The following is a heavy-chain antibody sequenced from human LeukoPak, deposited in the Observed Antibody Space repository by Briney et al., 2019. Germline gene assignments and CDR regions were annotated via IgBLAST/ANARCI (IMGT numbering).Heavy chain of an antibody. J-gene: IGHJ6*03. Sequence: SETLSLTCAVYGGSFSGYYWSWIRQTPGKGLEWIGEINHSGSTNYNPSLKSRVTISVDTSKNQFSLKLSSVTAADTAVYYCARNRQWPDYYYYMDVWGKGTTVTVSS. CDR1: GGSFSGYY. CDR2: INHSGST. V-gene: IGHV4-34*01. D-gene: IGHD6-19*01. CDR3: ARNRQWPDYYYYMDV.